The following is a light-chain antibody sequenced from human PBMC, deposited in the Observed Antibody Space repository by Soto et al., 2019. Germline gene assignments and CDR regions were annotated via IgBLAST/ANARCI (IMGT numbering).Light chain of an antibody. CDR3: QYTDSFPLIT. J-gene: IGKJ5*01. V-gene: IGKV1-12*01. CDR1: QAISNW. CDR2: AAS. Sequence: DIQMTQSPSFVAASVGDRVTSTCRASQAISNWVAWYQQKPGKAPNLLIYAASSLYSGVPSRFSGSGSGTDFILTITSLQPEDFATYYCQYTDSFPLITFGQGTRREIK.